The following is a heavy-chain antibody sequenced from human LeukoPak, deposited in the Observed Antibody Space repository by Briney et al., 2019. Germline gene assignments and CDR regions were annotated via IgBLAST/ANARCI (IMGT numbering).Heavy chain of an antibody. CDR2: VRSTAYGGTI. J-gene: IGHJ4*02. CDR1: GFTFGDYA. D-gene: IGHD3-22*01. CDR3: SKGGYDRSGYYSVFGY. Sequence: GGSLRLSCTGSGFTFGDYAMRLFRQAPGKGLEWVAFVRSTAYGGTIEYAASVKGRFIISRDDSTSIAYLQMNSLKTKDTAVYFCSKGGYDRSGYYSVFGYWGQGTLVTVSS. V-gene: IGHV3-49*03.